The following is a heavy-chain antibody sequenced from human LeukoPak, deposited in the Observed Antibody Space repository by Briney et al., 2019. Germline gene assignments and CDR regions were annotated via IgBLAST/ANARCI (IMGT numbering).Heavy chain of an antibody. Sequence: GGPLRLSCAASGFTYSSYGKLWVRRAPGKGLEWLANIKQDGSGKYYVDSVKGRFTISRDNAKNSLYLQMNSLRAEDTAVYYCARVVDTAMGDFDYWGQGTLVTVSS. D-gene: IGHD5-18*01. J-gene: IGHJ4*02. CDR1: GFTYSSYG. CDR2: IKQDGSGK. V-gene: IGHV3-7*01. CDR3: ARVVDTAMGDFDY.